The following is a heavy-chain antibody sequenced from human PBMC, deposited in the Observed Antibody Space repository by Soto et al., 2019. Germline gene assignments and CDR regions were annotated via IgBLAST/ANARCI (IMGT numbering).Heavy chain of an antibody. J-gene: IGHJ4*02. D-gene: IGHD1-1*01. CDR2: ISYDGTDE. CDR3: AKQESYWNDHFDY. V-gene: IGHV3-30*18. CDR1: GFSFISYG. Sequence: QVQLVESGGGVVQPGRSLRISCAASGFSFISYGMHWVRQAPGKGLEWVAMISYDGTDEYYADSVKGRFTISRDNSKNAVYLQMNSLRAEDTAVYYCAKQESYWNDHFDYWGQVTLVTVSS.